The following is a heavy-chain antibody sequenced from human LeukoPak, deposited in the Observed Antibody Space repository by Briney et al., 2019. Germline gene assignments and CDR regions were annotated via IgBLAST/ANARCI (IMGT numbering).Heavy chain of an antibody. CDR1: GDSISSYY. D-gene: IGHD6-19*01. Sequence: SETLSLTCTVSGDSISSYYWSWIRQPPGKGLEWIGYIYYSGSTNYNPSLKSRVTISVDTSKNQFSLKLGSVTAADTAVYYCARETGYSSGWYDYWGQGTLVTVSS. J-gene: IGHJ4*02. V-gene: IGHV4-59*01. CDR2: IYYSGST. CDR3: ARETGYSSGWYDY.